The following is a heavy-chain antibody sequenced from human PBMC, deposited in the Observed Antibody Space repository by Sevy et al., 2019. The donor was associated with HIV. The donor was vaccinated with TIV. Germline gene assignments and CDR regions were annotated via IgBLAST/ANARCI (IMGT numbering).Heavy chain of an antibody. CDR1: GFTFSTYA. J-gene: IGHJ4*02. CDR2: IGVGGGST. V-gene: IGHV3-23*01. Sequence: GGSLRLSCAASGFTFSTYAMGWVRQAPGKGLEWVSVIGVGGGSTYYADSVKGRFTISRDNSKNTLYLQMNSLRAEDTAIYYCAKGRVMITFGGVTDFDYWGQGTLVTVSS. CDR3: AKGRVMITFGGVTDFDY. D-gene: IGHD3-16*01.